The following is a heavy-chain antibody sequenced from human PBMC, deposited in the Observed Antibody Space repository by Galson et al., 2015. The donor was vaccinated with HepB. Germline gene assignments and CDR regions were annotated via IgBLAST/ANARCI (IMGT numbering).Heavy chain of an antibody. CDR2: IYPGDSDA. CDR3: ARGGYYYDSSGYRMGPYFDY. CDR1: GYSFTSYW. J-gene: IGHJ4*02. D-gene: IGHD3-22*01. V-gene: IGHV5-51*03. Sequence: QSGAEVKKPGESLKISCKTSGYSFTSYWIGWVRQMPGKGLEWMGIIYPGDSDARYSPSFQGQVTISVDRSINTASLQLNSLTAADTAVYYCARGGYYYDSSGYRMGPYFDYWGQGTLVTVSS.